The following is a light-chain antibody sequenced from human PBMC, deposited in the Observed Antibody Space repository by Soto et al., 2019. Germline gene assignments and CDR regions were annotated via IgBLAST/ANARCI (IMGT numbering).Light chain of an antibody. J-gene: IGLJ1*01. CDR3: VSFTSSTTYV. CDR1: SSDVGGSNH. V-gene: IGLV2-14*01. CDR2: DVT. Sequence: QSVLTQPASVSDSPAQSITISCTGTSSDVGGSNHVSWYQQHPGKAPKLMIYDVTNRPSGVSHRFSGSKSGSTASLITSGLQAEDETDYYCVSFTSSTTYVFGTGTKVTV.